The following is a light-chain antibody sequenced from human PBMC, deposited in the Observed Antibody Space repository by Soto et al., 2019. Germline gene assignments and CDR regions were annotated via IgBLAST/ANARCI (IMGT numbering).Light chain of an antibody. CDR1: ESVRNN. Sequence: IVMTQSPDTLSVSPGDRATLTCRASESVRNNLAWYQRRPGQAPRLLIYGASTRATSIPARFSGSGSGTEFTLTISSLQSEDFAVYYCQQYVNWPPWTFGQGTKVEIK. CDR2: GAS. J-gene: IGKJ1*01. V-gene: IGKV3-15*01. CDR3: QQYVNWPPWT.